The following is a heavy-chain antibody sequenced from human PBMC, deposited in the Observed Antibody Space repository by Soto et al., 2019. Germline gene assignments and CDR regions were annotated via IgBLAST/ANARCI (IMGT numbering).Heavy chain of an antibody. CDR3: ARGLIAARYYYYYGMDV. J-gene: IGHJ6*02. D-gene: IGHD6-6*01. CDR2: INHSGST. V-gene: IGHV4-34*01. Sequence: SETLSLTCAVYGGSFSGYYWSWIRQPPGKGLEWIGEINHSGSTNYNPSLKSRVTISVDTSKNQFSLKLSSVTAADTAVYYCARGLIAARYYYYYGMDVWGQGTTVTVSS. CDR1: GGSFSGYY.